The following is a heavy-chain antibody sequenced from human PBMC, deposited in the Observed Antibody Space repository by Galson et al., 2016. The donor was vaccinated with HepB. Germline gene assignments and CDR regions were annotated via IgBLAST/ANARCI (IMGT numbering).Heavy chain of an antibody. V-gene: IGHV1-2*02. J-gene: IGHJ2*01. CDR3: ARSRFRMGYWYFDL. CDR2: INPNSGDT. Sequence: SVKVSCKASGYTFTGYYMHWVRQAPGQGLERMGWINPNSGDTNYAQKFQGRVSMTSDTSISTAYMALRGLKFDDAAVYYCARSRFRMGYWYFDLWGRGTLVTVSS. CDR1: GYTFTGYY. D-gene: IGHD2-8*01.